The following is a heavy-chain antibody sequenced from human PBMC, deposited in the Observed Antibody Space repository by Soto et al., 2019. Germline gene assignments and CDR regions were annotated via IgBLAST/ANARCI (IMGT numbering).Heavy chain of an antibody. D-gene: IGHD6-25*01. CDR1: GGSINSYY. J-gene: IGHJ5*02. CDR2: IHYSGRP. CDR3: ARGGLAASNGEWLEP. V-gene: IGHV4-59*12. Sequence: SETLSLTCTVSGGSINSYYWGWIRQPPGKGLEWIGDIHYSGRPNYNPSLKSRVTISIDTPTYQFSLKVNYMTATDPDIYECARGGLAASNGEWLEPWGQGTLVTVSS.